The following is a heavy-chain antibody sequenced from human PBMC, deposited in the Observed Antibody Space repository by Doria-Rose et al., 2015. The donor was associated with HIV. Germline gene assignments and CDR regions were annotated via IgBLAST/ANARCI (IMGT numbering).Heavy chain of an antibody. D-gene: IGHD6-13*01. CDR1: GVSLSSPGMG. CDR2: IFSDDER. CDR3: ARIKSSRWYHKYYFDF. V-gene: IGHV2-26*01. J-gene: IGHJ4*02. Sequence: QITLKESGPVLVKPTETLTLTCTVSGVSLSSPGMGVSWIRQPPGKALEWLANIFSDDERSYKTSLRSRLTISRATSKSQVVLTMTDMDPVDTGTYYCARIKSSRWYHKYYFDFWGQGTLVIVSA.